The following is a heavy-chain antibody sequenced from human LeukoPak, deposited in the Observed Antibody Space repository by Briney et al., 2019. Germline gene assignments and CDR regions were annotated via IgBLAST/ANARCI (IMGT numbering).Heavy chain of an antibody. CDR3: VVKGTAMAYFDY. CDR2: INPNSGGT. Sequence: ASVKVSCKASGYTFTGYYMHWVRQAPGQGLEWMGRINPNSGGTNYAQKFQGRVTMTRDTSISTAYMELSRLRSDDTAVYYCVVKGTAMAYFDYWGQGTLVTVSS. D-gene: IGHD5-18*01. V-gene: IGHV1-2*06. CDR1: GYTFTGYY. J-gene: IGHJ4*02.